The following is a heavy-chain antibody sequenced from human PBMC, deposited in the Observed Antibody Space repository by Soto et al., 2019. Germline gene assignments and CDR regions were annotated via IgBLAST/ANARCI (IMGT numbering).Heavy chain of an antibody. CDR3: AISIVVVTALDY. CDR2: INAGNGNT. J-gene: IGHJ4*02. V-gene: IGHV1-3*01. CDR1: GYTFTSYA. Sequence: QVQLVQSGAEVKKPGASVKVSCKASGYTFTSYAMHWVRQAPGQRLEWMGWINAGNGNTKYSQKFQGRVTITRDTSASTAYMELSILRSEDTAVYYCAISIVVVTALDYWGQGTLVTVSS. D-gene: IGHD2-21*02.